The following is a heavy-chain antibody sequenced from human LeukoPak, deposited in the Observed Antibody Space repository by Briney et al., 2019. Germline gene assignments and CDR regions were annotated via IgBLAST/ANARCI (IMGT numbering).Heavy chain of an antibody. D-gene: IGHD4-17*01. Sequence: SVKVSCKASGGTFSSYANSWVRQAPGQGLEWMGGIIPIFGTANYAQKFQGRVTITTDESTSTAYMELSSLRSEDTAVYYCARASHDYGDLRLDSFDYWGQGTLVTVSS. J-gene: IGHJ4*02. CDR1: GGTFSSYA. CDR3: ARASHDYGDLRLDSFDY. CDR2: IIPIFGTA. V-gene: IGHV1-69*05.